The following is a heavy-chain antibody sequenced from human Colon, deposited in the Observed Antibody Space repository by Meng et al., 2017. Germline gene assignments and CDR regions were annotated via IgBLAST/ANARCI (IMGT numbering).Heavy chain of an antibody. D-gene: IGHD2-2*01. Sequence: HVHLQEWGPGVVKPSQTLSLACTIPGCSINSADYYWNWIRQSPGKGLEWLGYIHSSANTYYTPSLKSRLTMSLDTSKNQFSLRLTSVTAADTAVYYCARNPVIPDARTFYFWGQGALVTVSS. V-gene: IGHV4-30-4*01. J-gene: IGHJ4*02. CDR2: IHSSANT. CDR1: GCSINSADYY. CDR3: ARNPVIPDARTFYF.